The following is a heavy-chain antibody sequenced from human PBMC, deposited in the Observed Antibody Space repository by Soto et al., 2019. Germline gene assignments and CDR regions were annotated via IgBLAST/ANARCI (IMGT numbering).Heavy chain of an antibody. CDR2: IYYSGST. CDR1: GGSISSGGYY. J-gene: IGHJ4*02. Sequence: SETLSLTCTVSGGSISSGGYYWSWIRQHPGKGLEWIGYIYYSGSTYYNPSLKSRVTISVDTSRNQFSLKLSSVTAADTAVYYCARERHYDFWSGYPYYFDYWGQGTLVTVSS. CDR3: ARERHYDFWSGYPYYFDY. D-gene: IGHD3-3*01. V-gene: IGHV4-31*03.